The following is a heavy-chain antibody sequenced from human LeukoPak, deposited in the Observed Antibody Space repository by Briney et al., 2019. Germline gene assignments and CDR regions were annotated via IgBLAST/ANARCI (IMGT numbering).Heavy chain of an antibody. D-gene: IGHD3-3*01. J-gene: IGHJ4*02. V-gene: IGHV1-2*02. CDR1: GYTFTGYY. Sequence: ASVRVSCKASGYTFTGYYMHWVRQAPGQGLEWLGWMNPNSGGTNYAQTFQGRVTMTRDTSISTAYMELSRLRSDDTAVYYCASIGETTPYDFWSGYPDYWGQGTLVTVSS. CDR2: MNPNSGGT. CDR3: ASIGETTPYDFWSGYPDY.